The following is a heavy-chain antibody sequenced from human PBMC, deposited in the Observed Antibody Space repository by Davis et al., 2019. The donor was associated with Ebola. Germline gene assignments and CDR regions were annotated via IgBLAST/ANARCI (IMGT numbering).Heavy chain of an antibody. CDR1: GFTFSSYG. Sequence: GESLKISCAASGFTFSSYGMHWVRQAPGKGLEWVAVIWYDGSNKYYADSVKGRFTISRDNSKNTLYLQMNSLRAEDTAVYYCARGQQWLWFDPWGQGTLVTVSS. J-gene: IGHJ5*02. D-gene: IGHD6-19*01. V-gene: IGHV3-30*19. CDR2: IWYDGSNK. CDR3: ARGQQWLWFDP.